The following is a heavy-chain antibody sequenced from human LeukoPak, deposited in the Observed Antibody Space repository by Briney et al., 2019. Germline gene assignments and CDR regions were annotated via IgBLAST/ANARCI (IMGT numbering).Heavy chain of an antibody. Sequence: SETLSLTCTVSGGSISSYYWSWIRQPPGKGLEWIGYIYYSGSTNYNPSLTSRVTISVDTSKNQFSLKLSSVTAADTAVYYCARAGEVVTAYYFDYWGQGTLVTVSS. CDR3: ARAGEVVTAYYFDY. CDR2: IYYSGST. J-gene: IGHJ4*02. CDR1: GGSISSYY. V-gene: IGHV4-59*01. D-gene: IGHD4-23*01.